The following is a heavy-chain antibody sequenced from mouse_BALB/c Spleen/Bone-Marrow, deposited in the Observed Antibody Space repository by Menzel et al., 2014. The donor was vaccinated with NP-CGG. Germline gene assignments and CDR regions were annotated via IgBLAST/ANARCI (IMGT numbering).Heavy chain of an antibody. CDR3: ARSGSSSGYFDY. CDR2: ISSGSSTI. CDR1: GFTFSSFG. D-gene: IGHD1-1*01. J-gene: IGHJ2*01. Sequence: EVMLVESGGGLVQPGGSRKLSCAASGFTFSSFGMHWVRQAPEKGLEWVAYISSGSSTIYYADTVMGRFTISRDNPKNTLFRQMTSLRTEDTAMYYCARSGSSSGYFDYWGQGTTLTVSS. V-gene: IGHV5-17*02.